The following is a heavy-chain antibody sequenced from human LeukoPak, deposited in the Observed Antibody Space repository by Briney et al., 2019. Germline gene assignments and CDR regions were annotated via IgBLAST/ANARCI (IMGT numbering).Heavy chain of an antibody. V-gene: IGHV4-31*03. Sequence: SETLSFTCTVSGGSISSGGYYWGWIRQHPGKGLECIGYMYYSGRTYYNPSLKSRVTISVDTSKNQFSLKLSSVTAAYTAGYYCARKGETGTTSYYYYDMDVWGKGTTVTVSS. CDR3: ARKGETGTTSYYYYDMDV. CDR1: GGSISSGGYY. CDR2: MYYSGRT. J-gene: IGHJ6*03. D-gene: IGHD1-7*01.